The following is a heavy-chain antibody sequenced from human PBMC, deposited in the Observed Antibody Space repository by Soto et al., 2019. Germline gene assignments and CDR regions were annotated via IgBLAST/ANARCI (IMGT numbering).Heavy chain of an antibody. CDR2: ISNAGSNK. V-gene: IGHV3-30*18. J-gene: IGHJ4*02. CDR1: GFTFSYYG. D-gene: IGHD2-2*01. Sequence: QVQLVESGGGVVQPGKSLRLSCAAFGFTFSYYGMHWVRQAPGKGLEWVALISNAGSNKYYADSLKGRFTISRDNSKNTLYLQMNSPTAEYTAVYYCAKVQECGGTSCQFWAPGYWGQGTLVIVSS. CDR3: AKVQECGGTSCQFWAPGY.